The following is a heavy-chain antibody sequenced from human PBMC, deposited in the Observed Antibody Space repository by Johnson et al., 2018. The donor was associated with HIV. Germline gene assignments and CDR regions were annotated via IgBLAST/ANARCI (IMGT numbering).Heavy chain of an antibody. D-gene: IGHD1-26*01. CDR1: GFTFRTFP. Sequence: VQLVESGGGVVQPGKSLRLSCAASGFTFRTFPMHLVRQAPGKGLEYVSAISNNGDNTYYANSVKGRLTISRDNSKNMLYLQMGSLRAEDTAVYYCARYSKWEKAFDIWGQGTMVTVSS. CDR2: ISNNGDNT. V-gene: IGHV3-64*01. J-gene: IGHJ3*02. CDR3: ARYSKWEKAFDI.